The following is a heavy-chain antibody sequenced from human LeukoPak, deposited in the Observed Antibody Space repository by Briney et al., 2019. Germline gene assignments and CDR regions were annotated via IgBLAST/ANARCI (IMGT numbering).Heavy chain of an antibody. Sequence: SGGSLRLSCAASGFTFSSYAMSWVRQAPGKGLEWVSSISGAGTGTYYADSVKGRFTISRDNSKNMVWLQINSPTAEDTATYYCAKDGNWARFEDWGQGTLVTVSS. CDR1: GFTFSSYA. J-gene: IGHJ4*02. V-gene: IGHV3-23*01. CDR3: AKDGNWARFED. CDR2: ISGAGTGT. D-gene: IGHD7-27*01.